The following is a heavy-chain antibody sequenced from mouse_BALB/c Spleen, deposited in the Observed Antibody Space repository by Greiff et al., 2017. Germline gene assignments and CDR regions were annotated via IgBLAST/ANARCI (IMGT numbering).Heavy chain of an antibody. J-gene: IGHJ4*01. CDR2: ILPGSGST. CDR1: GYTFSSYW. CDR3: ARWGRYNAMDY. V-gene: IGHV1-9*01. Sequence: VQLQQSGAELMKPGASVKLSCKATGYTFSSYWIEWVKQRPGHGLEWIGEILPGSGSTNYNEKFKGKATVTADTSSNTAYMQLSSLTSEDSAVYYCARWGRYNAMDYWGQGTSVTVSA.